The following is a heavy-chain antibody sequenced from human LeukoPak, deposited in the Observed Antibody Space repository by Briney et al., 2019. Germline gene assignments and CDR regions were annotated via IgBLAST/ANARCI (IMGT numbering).Heavy chain of an antibody. V-gene: IGHV3-21*01. CDR2: IGTSNYI. D-gene: IGHD2-2*01. Sequence: PGGSLRLSCAASGFTFSSYSLNWVRQAPGKGLEWVASIGTSNYIYYADSVKGRFTISRDNAKNSLYLQMNSLRAEDTAVYYCTRGRCCINTSCRYYYYYYMDVWGRGTTVTVSS. J-gene: IGHJ6*03. CDR1: GFTFSSYS. CDR3: TRGRCCINTSCRYYYYYYMDV.